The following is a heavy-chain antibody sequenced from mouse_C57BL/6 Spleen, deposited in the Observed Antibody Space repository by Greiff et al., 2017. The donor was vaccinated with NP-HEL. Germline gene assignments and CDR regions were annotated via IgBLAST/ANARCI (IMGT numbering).Heavy chain of an antibody. V-gene: IGHV5-6*01. J-gene: IGHJ1*03. Sequence: EVHLVESGGDLVKPGGSLKLSCAASGFTFSSYGMSWVRQTPDKRLEWVATISSGGSYTYYPDSVKGRSTISRDNAKNTLYLQMSSLKSEDTAMYYCARQGIYYYGSSYVKYFDVWGTGTTVTVSS. CDR2: ISSGGSYT. CDR3: ARQGIYYYGSSYVKYFDV. CDR1: GFTFSSYG. D-gene: IGHD1-1*01.